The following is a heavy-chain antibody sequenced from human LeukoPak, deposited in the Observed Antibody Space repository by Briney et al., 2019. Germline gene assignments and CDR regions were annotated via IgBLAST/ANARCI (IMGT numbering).Heavy chain of an antibody. J-gene: IGHJ4*02. CDR1: GFSFSDAW. Sequence: GGSLRLSCAASGFSFSDAWMNWVRQAPGKGLEWVSYISDSGAMYYADSVRGRFTISRENAQNSLFLQMNSLRAKDTAVYYCARDGGYRGYDADCWGQGTLVTVSS. CDR2: ISDSGAM. CDR3: ARDGGYRGYDADC. D-gene: IGHD5-12*01. V-gene: IGHV3-69-1*01.